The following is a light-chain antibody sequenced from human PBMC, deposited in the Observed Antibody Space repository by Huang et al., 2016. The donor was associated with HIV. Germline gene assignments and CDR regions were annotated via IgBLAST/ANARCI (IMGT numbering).Light chain of an antibody. Sequence: EIVLTQSPTTLSLSPGERATLSCRASQSVNRYLAWYQQKPDQAPRLLIYDASNRATGIPARFSGSGSGTDFTLTISSLEPEDFAVYYCQQRSNWPPITFGQGTRLEIK. V-gene: IGKV3-11*01. J-gene: IGKJ5*01. CDR1: QSVNRY. CDR3: QQRSNWPPIT. CDR2: DAS.